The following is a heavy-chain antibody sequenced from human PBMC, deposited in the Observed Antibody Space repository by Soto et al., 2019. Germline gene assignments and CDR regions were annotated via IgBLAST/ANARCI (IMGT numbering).Heavy chain of an antibody. CDR1: AFTFSSYA. Sequence: VGSLRLSCAVSAFTFSSYAMSWVRQATGKGLVCVSASSASGGSSYYADSVMGRFTNSRDNSKNTLYLQMNSLRVEDTAVYYCAKGASYYFDYWGQGTLVTVPS. J-gene: IGHJ4*02. CDR3: AKGASYYFDY. CDR2: SSASGGSS. D-gene: IGHD6-6*01. V-gene: IGHV3-23*01.